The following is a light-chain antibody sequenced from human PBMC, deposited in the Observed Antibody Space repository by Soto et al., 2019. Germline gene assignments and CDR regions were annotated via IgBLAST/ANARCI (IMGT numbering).Light chain of an antibody. CDR2: AAS. Sequence: DIQMTQSPSSVSASVGDRVTITCRASQGISSWLAWYPQKPGKAPKLLIYAASSLQSGVPSRFSGSGSGTDFTLTISSLQPEDFATYYCQQANSFPNFGQGTKLEIK. J-gene: IGKJ2*01. CDR3: QQANSFPN. CDR1: QGISSW. V-gene: IGKV1-12*01.